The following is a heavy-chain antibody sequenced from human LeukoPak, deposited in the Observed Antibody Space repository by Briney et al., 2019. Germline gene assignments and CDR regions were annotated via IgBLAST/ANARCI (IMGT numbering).Heavy chain of an antibody. J-gene: IGHJ4*02. D-gene: IGHD4-17*01. CDR1: GYTFTSYD. V-gene: IGHV1-18*01. Sequence: GASAKVSCKASGYTFTSYDINWVRQATGQGLEWMGWMNPNSGNTNYAQKLQGRVTMTTDTSTSTAYMELRSLRSDDTAVYYCARILYGDYEADNYWGQGTLVTVSS. CDR3: ARILYGDYEADNY. CDR2: MNPNSGNT.